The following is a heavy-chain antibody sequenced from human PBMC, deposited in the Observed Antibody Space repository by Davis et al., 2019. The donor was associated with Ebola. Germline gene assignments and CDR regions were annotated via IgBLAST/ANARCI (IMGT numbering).Heavy chain of an antibody. CDR2: IGTAGDT. J-gene: IGHJ6*04. CDR1: GFTFSSYD. Sequence: GGSLSSCAASGFTFSSYDMHWVRQATGKGLEWVSAIGTAGDTYYPGSVKGRFTISRDNAKNSLYLQMNSLRVEDTAVYYCARDMGTAMVLYDYGMDVWGKGTTVTVSS. V-gene: IGHV3-13*01. D-gene: IGHD5-18*01. CDR3: ARDMGTAMVLYDYGMDV.